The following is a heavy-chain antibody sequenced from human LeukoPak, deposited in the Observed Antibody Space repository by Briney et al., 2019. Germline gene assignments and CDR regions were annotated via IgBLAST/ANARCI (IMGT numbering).Heavy chain of an antibody. CDR1: GFTFSRYW. CDR3: AFHNSSGNFGY. D-gene: IGHD3-22*01. J-gene: IGHJ4*02. V-gene: IGHV3-74*01. Sequence: PGGSLRLSCAASGFTFSRYWMNWVRQAPGKGLVWVSRIKTGGSDTAYADSVKGRFTISRGNAKNTLYLQMNSLRPEDTAVYYCAFHNSSGNFGYWGQGTLVTVSS. CDR2: IKTGGSDT.